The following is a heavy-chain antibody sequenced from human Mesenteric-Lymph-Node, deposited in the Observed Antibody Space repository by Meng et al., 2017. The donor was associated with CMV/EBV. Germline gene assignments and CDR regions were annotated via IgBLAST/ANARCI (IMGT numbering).Heavy chain of an antibody. Sequence: SSEASCTPFNNYNITWVQQATGQGLGWIGWMTHNDDKTGYAKKFQGRATMTRNTSISTAYMELSSLKSEDTAVYYCARSSGITEANYWGQGTLVTVSS. CDR2: MTHNDDKT. D-gene: IGHD1-1*01. J-gene: IGHJ4*02. CDR3: ARSSGITEANY. CDR1: CTPFNNYN. V-gene: IGHV1-8*01.